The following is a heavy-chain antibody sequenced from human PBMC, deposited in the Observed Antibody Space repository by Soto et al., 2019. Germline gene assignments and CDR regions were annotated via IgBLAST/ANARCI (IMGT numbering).Heavy chain of an antibody. CDR1: GGTFSSYA. V-gene: IGHV1-69*12. Sequence: QVQLVQSGAEVKKPGSSVKVSCKASGGTFSSYAISSVRQAPGQGLEWMGGIIPVVGTANYAQKFQGRVTITADESTSTAYMELSILRSEDTAVYYCARERGYGWASGYYFDYWVQGTLVTVSS. CDR2: IIPVVGTA. CDR3: ARERGYGWASGYYFDY. D-gene: IGHD6-19*01. J-gene: IGHJ4*02.